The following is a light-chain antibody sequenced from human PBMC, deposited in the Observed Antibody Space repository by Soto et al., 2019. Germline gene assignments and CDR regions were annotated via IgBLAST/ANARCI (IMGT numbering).Light chain of an antibody. CDR1: QRVSSF. V-gene: IGKV3-11*01. CDR3: QQRSNWPLT. CDR2: DAS. Sequence: EIVLTQSPATLSLSPGERATLSCTASQRVSSFLAWYQQKPGQAPRLLIYDASDRATGIPARFSGSGSGTDFTLSISSLEPEDFAVYYCQQRSNWPLTFGGGTKVKIK. J-gene: IGKJ4*01.